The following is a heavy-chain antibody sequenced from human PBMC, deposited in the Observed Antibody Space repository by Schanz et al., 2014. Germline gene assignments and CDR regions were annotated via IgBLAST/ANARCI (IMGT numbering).Heavy chain of an antibody. D-gene: IGHD3-22*01. CDR2: MWNDGIKT. V-gene: IGHV3-30*04. Sequence: DLVESGGGVVQPGRSLTLSCAVSTSLFSRSVIHWVRQAPGKGLEWVAVMWNDGIKTHYADSGKGRFTISRDNSKNTVYLQMNSLRTDDTAVYYCAKQHGVIQQVSDYWGQGTLVTVSS. CDR1: TSLFSRSV. CDR3: AKQHGVIQQVSDY. J-gene: IGHJ4*02.